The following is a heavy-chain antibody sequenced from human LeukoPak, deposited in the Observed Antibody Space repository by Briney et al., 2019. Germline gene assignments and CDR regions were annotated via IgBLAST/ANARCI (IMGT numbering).Heavy chain of an antibody. CDR1: DGSIGIHS. CDR3: ASESRVRGILYFFDY. Sequence: SETLALTCTLSDGSIGIHSWSWIRQPPGKGLEWIGTIHYGGSTSHNPSLKSRVTISVDRSKNRFSLKLTSVTAADTAVYYGASESRVRGILYFFDYWGRGTLVTVSS. CDR2: IHYGGST. J-gene: IGHJ4*02. D-gene: IGHD3-10*01. V-gene: IGHV4-59*11.